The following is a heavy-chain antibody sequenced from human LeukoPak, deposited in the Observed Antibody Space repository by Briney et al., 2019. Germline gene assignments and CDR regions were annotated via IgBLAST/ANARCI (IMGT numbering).Heavy chain of an antibody. CDR2: IYYSGST. D-gene: IGHD1-26*01. CDR3: ARGRSSWEQLTYYYYYYMDV. J-gene: IGHJ6*03. CDR1: GGSISSYY. Sequence: SETLSLTCTVSGGSISSYYWSWIRQPPGKGLEWIGYIYYSGSTNYNPSLKGRVTISVDTSKNQFSLKLSSVTAADTAVYYCARGRSSWEQLTYYYYYYMDVWGKGTTVTVSS. V-gene: IGHV4-59*01.